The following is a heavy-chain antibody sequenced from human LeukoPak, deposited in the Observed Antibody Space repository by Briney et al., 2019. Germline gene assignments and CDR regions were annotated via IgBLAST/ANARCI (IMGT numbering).Heavy chain of an antibody. Sequence: ASVKVSCKASGYTFTGYYMHWVRQATGQGLEWMGWMNPNSGNTGYAQKFQGRVTMTRNTSISTAYMELSSLRSEDTAVYYCAREGRYYDSSGYYDIDDYWGQGTLVTVSS. J-gene: IGHJ4*02. V-gene: IGHV1-8*02. D-gene: IGHD3-22*01. CDR2: MNPNSGNT. CDR1: GYTFTGYY. CDR3: AREGRYYDSSGYYDIDDY.